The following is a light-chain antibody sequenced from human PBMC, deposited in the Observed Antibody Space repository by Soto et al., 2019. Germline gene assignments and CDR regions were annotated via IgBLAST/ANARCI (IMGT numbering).Light chain of an antibody. V-gene: IGKV3-20*01. J-gene: IGKJ1*01. CDR2: GAS. CDR1: QSVSSNF. CDR3: QQYYNWRT. Sequence: EIVLTQSPGTLSLSPGESATLSCRASQSVSSNFLAWYKEKLGQAPRLLIYGASKRATGIPDRFSGSGSGTDFTLTIRRLEPEDFAIYFCQQYYNWRTGGQGTKVEIK.